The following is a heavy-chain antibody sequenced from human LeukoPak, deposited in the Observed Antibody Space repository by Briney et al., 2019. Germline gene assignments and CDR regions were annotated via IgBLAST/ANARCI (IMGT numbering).Heavy chain of an antibody. CDR3: ARHFDF. CDR2: ISYSGTT. J-gene: IGHJ6*02. V-gene: IGHV4-39*01. Sequence: SETLSLTCTVSGVSINTNGHYWGWLRQSPGKGLEWIGSISYSGTTYYNPSLRSRVTISADTSKSRFSLNLSSVTAADTAIYFCARHFDFWGQGTTVTVSS. CDR1: GVSINTNGHY.